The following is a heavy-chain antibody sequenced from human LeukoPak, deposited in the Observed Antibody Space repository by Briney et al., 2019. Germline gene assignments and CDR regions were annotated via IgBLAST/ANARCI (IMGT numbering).Heavy chain of an antibody. D-gene: IGHD3-3*01. CDR3: AKYQVVWRGYFDY. Sequence: QTGGSLRLSCAASGFSFRGYGMHWVRQAPGKGLEWVSGITGGGGSTYYADSVRGRFTVSRDTSKNTLYLQMNSLRAEDTALYYSAKYQVVWRGYFDYCGQGSLVTV. V-gene: IGHV3-23*01. J-gene: IGHJ4*02. CDR2: ITGGGGST. CDR1: GFSFRGYG.